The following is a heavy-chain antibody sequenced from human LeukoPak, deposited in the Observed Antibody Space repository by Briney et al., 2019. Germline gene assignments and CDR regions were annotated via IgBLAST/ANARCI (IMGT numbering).Heavy chain of an antibody. CDR2: INPSGGGT. J-gene: IGHJ4*02. D-gene: IGHD1-14*01. Sequence: ASVKVSCKASGYTFTSYYMHWVRQAPGQGLEWMGIINPSGGGTSYAQKFQGRVTMTRDMSTSTVYMELSSLRSEDTAVYYCARRGVQHRNQHLFDYWGQGTLVTVSS. V-gene: IGHV1-46*01. CDR1: GYTFTSYY. CDR3: ARRGVQHRNQHLFDY.